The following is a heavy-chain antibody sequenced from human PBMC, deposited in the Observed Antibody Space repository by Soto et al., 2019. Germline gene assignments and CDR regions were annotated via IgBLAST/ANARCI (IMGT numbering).Heavy chain of an antibody. J-gene: IGHJ2*01. CDR1: GFTFSSYS. D-gene: IGHD2-21*02. Sequence: EVHLVESGGGLVKPGGSLRLSCAASGFTFSSYSMGWFRQALRKGLAWVSSMSVISPYIYYADSVKGRLTISRDKAKNSLHLQMDSLRAEDTAVYYWARDRDSRYGDFERCGRGTLVTVSS. V-gene: IGHV3-21*06. CDR2: MSVISPYI. CDR3: ARDRDSRYGDFER.